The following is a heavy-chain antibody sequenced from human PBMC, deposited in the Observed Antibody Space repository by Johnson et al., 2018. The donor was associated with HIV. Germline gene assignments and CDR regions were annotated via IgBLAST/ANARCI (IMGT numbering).Heavy chain of an antibody. CDR1: GFTFSSYA. Sequence: QVQLVESGGGVVQPGRSLRLSCAASGFTFSSYAMHWVRQAPVKGLEWVAVISYDGSSKYYGDSVKGRFTISRDNSKNTLYLQMNSLRTEDTAVYYCANEYFDIWGQGTMVTVSS. V-gene: IGHV3-30*18. CDR2: ISYDGSSK. CDR3: ANEYFDI. J-gene: IGHJ3*02.